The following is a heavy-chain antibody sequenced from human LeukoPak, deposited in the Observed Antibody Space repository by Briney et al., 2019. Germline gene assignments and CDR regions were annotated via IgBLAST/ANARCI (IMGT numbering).Heavy chain of an antibody. D-gene: IGHD3-10*01. Sequence: GESLRLSCAGSGFVFSSYPMSWVRQAPGKGLEWVSAVGATGDDTYYADSVKGRFTISRDNSKNTLYLQMNSLRAEDTAVYYCAKYYYGSGSYLDYWGQGTLVTVSS. V-gene: IGHV3-23*01. J-gene: IGHJ4*02. CDR3: AKYYYGSGSYLDY. CDR1: GFVFSSYP. CDR2: VGATGDDT.